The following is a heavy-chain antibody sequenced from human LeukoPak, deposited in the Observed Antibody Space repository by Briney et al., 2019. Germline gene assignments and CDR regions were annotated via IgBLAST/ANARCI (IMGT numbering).Heavy chain of an antibody. CDR1: GGSISSGGYY. V-gene: IGHV4-31*03. Sequence: PSQTLSLTCTVSGGSISSGGYYCSWIRQHPGKGLEWIGEINHSGSTNYNPSLKSRVTISVDTSKNQFSLKLSSVTAADTAVYYCARAYSSSWYGVVDYWGQGTLVTVSS. D-gene: IGHD6-13*01. CDR3: ARAYSSSWYGVVDY. J-gene: IGHJ4*02. CDR2: INHSGST.